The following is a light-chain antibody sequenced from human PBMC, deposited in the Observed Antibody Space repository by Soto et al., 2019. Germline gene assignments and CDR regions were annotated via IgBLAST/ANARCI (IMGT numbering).Light chain of an antibody. J-gene: IGKJ5*01. CDR1: QSISTY. V-gene: IGKV3-11*01. Sequence: EIVLTQSPATLSLSPGERATLSCRASQSISTYLAWYQQKPGQTPRLLIYDASNRATGIPARFSGSGSGTDFTLTISSLEPEDFATYYCQQRRHWPSITFGQGTRLEIK. CDR2: DAS. CDR3: QQRRHWPSIT.